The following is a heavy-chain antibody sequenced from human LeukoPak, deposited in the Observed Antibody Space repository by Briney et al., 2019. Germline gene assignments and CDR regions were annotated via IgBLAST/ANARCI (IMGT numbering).Heavy chain of an antibody. CDR3: ASGYRSDS. CDR2: INNDGGIT. Sequence: GGSLRLSCAASGFTFSSYWMHWVRQAPGKGLVWVSRINNDGGITDYADSVKGRFTISRDNAKNTLYLQMNSLRAEDSALYYCASGYRSDSWGQGTLVTVSS. CDR1: GFTFSSYW. D-gene: IGHD3-16*02. V-gene: IGHV3-74*01. J-gene: IGHJ4*02.